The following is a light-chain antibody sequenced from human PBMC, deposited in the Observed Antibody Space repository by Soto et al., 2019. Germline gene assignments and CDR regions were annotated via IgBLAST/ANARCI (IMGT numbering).Light chain of an antibody. CDR1: SSDVGGYNY. Sequence: QSVLTQPASVSGSPGQSITISCTGTSSDVGGYNYVSWYQLHPGKAPKLMVYEVSNRPSGVSNRFSGSTSGNTASLTISGLQDEDEADYYCFSYTTSTAYVFGTGTKLTVL. J-gene: IGLJ1*01. CDR3: FSYTTSTAYV. V-gene: IGLV2-14*01. CDR2: EVS.